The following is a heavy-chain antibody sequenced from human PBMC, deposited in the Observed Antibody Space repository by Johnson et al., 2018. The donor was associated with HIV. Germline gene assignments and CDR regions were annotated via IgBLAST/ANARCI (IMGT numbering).Heavy chain of an antibody. CDR2: ICCDGNNK. CDR1: GCTLRSYG. V-gene: IGHV3-33*01. CDR3: AREYYYDSSGYNAFDI. Sequence: QVQLVESGGGVVQPGRSLRLSCAASGCTLRSYGMHRVRQAPGKGLEWVAVICCDGNNKNYADSVKGRFTISRDNSKNTLYLQMNSLRAEDTAVYYCAREYYYDSSGYNAFDIWGQGTMVTVSS. J-gene: IGHJ3*02. D-gene: IGHD3-22*01.